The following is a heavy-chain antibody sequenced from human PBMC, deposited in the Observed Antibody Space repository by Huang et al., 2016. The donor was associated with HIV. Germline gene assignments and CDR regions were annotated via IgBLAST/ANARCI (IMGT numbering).Heavy chain of an antibody. Sequence: QVQLQESGPGLVTPSETLSLTCIVSGASINSRSYYWGWIRQPPGRGLEWLGSMYSSGSPYYNPSLKSRVTMSVDTSKNEFSLKLRSVTAADTALYYCARHAGSSRRYYFDYWGRGILVTVSS. CDR1: GASINSRSYY. J-gene: IGHJ4*02. CDR3: ARHAGSSRRYYFDY. D-gene: IGHD6-13*01. CDR2: MYSSGSP. V-gene: IGHV4-39*01.